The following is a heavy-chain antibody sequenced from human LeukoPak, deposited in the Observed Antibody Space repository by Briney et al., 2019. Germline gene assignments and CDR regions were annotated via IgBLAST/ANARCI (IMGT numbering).Heavy chain of an antibody. CDR2: IYYNRGT. D-gene: IGHD1-1*01. CDR1: GGSITTYY. V-gene: IGHV4-59*08. J-gene: IGHJ6*02. CDR3: ARHDDTAIFLNGLDV. Sequence: SETLSLTCTVSGGSITTYYWSWIRRPPGKGLEWIGYIYYNRGTMYNPSLKSRVTLSIDMSKSQLSLKVNSVTAADTAVYYCARHDDTAIFLNGLDVWGQGTTVTVSS.